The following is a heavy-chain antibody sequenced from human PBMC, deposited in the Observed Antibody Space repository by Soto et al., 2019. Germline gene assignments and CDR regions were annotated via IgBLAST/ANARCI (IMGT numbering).Heavy chain of an antibody. CDR2: IIPIFGTA. CDR3: ARGGLTGTSNGMDV. D-gene: IGHD1-20*01. V-gene: IGHV1-69*13. Sequence: ASVKVSCKASGGTFSSYAISWVRQAPGQGLGWMGGIIPIFGTANYAQKFQGRVTITADESTSAAYMELSSLRSEDTAVYYCARGGLTGTSNGMDVWGQGTTVTVSS. J-gene: IGHJ6*02. CDR1: GGTFSSYA.